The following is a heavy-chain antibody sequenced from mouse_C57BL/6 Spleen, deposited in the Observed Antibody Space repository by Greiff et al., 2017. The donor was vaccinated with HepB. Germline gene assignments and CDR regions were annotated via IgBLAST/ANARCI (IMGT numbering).Heavy chain of an antibody. Sequence: QVQLPPSGAELVKPGASVEISFQASGYTFTGYRIEWVKQRAGNGLVWVGEILPGSGSTNYNEKFKGKATFTADTSSNTAYMQLSSLTTEDSAIYYCARGEVTTSYYYAMDYWGQGTSVTVSS. CDR1: GYTFTGYR. CDR2: ILPGSGST. CDR3: ARGEVTTSYYYAMDY. V-gene: IGHV1-9*01. D-gene: IGHD2-2*01. J-gene: IGHJ4*01.